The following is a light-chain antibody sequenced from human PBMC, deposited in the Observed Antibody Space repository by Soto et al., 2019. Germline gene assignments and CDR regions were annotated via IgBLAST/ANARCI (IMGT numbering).Light chain of an antibody. Sequence: QSVLTQPASVSGSPGQSITISCNGTSSDVGGYNYVSWYQQHPGKAPKLMIYAVNNRPSGVSTRFSGSKSGNTASLTISGLQAEDEADYYCSSYTSSSLYVFGTGTKVTVL. CDR3: SSYTSSSLYV. J-gene: IGLJ1*01. CDR2: AVN. V-gene: IGLV2-14*01. CDR1: SSDVGGYNY.